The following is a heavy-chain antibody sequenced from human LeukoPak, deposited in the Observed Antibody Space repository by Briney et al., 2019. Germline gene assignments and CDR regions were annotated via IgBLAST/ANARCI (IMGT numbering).Heavy chain of an antibody. CDR2: INPSSGGT. CDR1: GYTFTGYY. D-gene: IGHD6-19*01. V-gene: IGHV1-2*02. J-gene: IGHJ5*02. Sequence: ASVKVSCKASGYTFTGYYIHWVRQAPGQGLEWMGWINPSSGGTNFAQKFQSRVTMTRDTSISTAYMELSRLTSDDTAVYYCRIIPLAATLDWSDPWGKGTLVTVSS. CDR3: RIIPLAATLDWSDP.